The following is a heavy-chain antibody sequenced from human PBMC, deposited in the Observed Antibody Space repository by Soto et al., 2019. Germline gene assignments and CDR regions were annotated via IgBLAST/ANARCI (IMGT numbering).Heavy chain of an antibody. CDR1: GGTFSSYA. Sequence: SVKVSCKASGGTFSSYAISWVRQAPGQGLEWMGGIIPIFGTANYAQKFQGRVTITADESTSTAYMELSSLRSEDTAVYYCARDLGTVSKGYYFDYWGQGTLVTVSS. D-gene: IGHD4-17*01. V-gene: IGHV1-69*13. J-gene: IGHJ4*02. CDR3: ARDLGTVSKGYYFDY. CDR2: IIPIFGTA.